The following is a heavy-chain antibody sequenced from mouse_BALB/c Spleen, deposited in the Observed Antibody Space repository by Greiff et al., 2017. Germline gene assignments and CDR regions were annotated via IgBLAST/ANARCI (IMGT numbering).Heavy chain of an antibody. Sequence: VQLQQSGPSLVKPSQTLSLTCSVTGDSITSGYWNWIRKFPGNKLEYMGYISYSGSTYYNPSLKSRISITRDTSKNQYYLQLNSVTTEDTATYYCARSYGNYVKDYFDCWGQGTTHTVSS. CDR2: ISYSGST. CDR3: ARSYGNYVKDYFDC. V-gene: IGHV3-8*02. D-gene: IGHD2-1*01. J-gene: IGHJ2*01. CDR1: GDSITSGY.